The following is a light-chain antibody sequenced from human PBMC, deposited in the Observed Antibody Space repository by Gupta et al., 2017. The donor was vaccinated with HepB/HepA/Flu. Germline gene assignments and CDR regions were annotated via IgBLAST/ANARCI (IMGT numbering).Light chain of an antibody. CDR1: QSISRH. V-gene: IGKV1-39*01. CDR2: AAS. J-gene: IGKJ4*01. Sequence: DIQMTQSPSSLSASVGDRVTITCRASQSISRHLNWYQQKAGKAPKLLIYAASSWQSGVPSRFSGSGSGTDFTLTISSLKPEDFATYYCQQSYSNRLTF. CDR3: QQSYSNRLT.